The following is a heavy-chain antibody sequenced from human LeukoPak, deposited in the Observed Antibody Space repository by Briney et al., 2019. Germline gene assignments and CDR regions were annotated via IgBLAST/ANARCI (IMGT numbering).Heavy chain of an antibody. CDR3: ARTRDFWSGYFYY. D-gene: IGHD3-3*01. V-gene: IGHV4-30-2*01. CDR1: GVSITSDTYC. CDR2: ILHSGST. J-gene: IGHJ4*02. Sequence: SQTLFLTCAVSGVSITSDTYCWSWIPQPPGKGLEWIGYILHSGSTYYNPSLKSRVTISRDTSKSQFSLKLSSVTAADTAVYYCARTRDFWSGYFYYWGQGTLVSVSS.